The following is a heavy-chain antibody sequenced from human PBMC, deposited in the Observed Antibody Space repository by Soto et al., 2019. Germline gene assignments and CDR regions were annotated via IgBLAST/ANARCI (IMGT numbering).Heavy chain of an antibody. J-gene: IGHJ3*02. CDR3: TRDRRDGYNFDAFDI. V-gene: IGHV3-66*01. Sequence: EVQLVESGGGLVQPGGSLRLSCAASGFTVSSNYMSWVRQAPGKGLEWVSVIYSGGSTYYADSVKGRFTISRDNSKNTLYLQMNSLRAEATAVYYCTRDRRDGYNFDAFDIWGQGTMGTVSS. D-gene: IGHD5-12*01. CDR1: GFTVSSNY. CDR2: IYSGGST.